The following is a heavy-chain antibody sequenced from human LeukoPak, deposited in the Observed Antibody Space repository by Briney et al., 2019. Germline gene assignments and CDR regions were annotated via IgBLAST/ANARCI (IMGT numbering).Heavy chain of an antibody. CDR1: GGSISSYY. D-gene: IGHD1-1*01. CDR3: ARRQTGTSYFDY. CDR2: IYYSGST. Sequence: SETLSLTCTVSGGSISSYYWSWIRQPPGKGLEWIGYIYYSGSTSYNPSLKSRVTISVDTSKNQFSLKLSSVTAADTAVYYCARRQTGTSYFDYWGQGTLVTVSS. J-gene: IGHJ4*02. V-gene: IGHV4-59*08.